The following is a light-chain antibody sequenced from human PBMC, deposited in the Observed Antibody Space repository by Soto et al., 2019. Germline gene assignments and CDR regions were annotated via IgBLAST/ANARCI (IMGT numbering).Light chain of an antibody. CDR2: GAL. J-gene: IGKJ1*01. CDR1: QSVSSNY. Sequence: EIVLTQSPGTLSLSPGERATLSWRASQSVSSNYLAWYQQKPGQAPRLLIYGALYRATAIPDKFSGGGSGTDFTLTISRLEPEDFAVFYCHQYGSLPWTFGQGTKVDIK. CDR3: HQYGSLPWT. V-gene: IGKV3-20*01.